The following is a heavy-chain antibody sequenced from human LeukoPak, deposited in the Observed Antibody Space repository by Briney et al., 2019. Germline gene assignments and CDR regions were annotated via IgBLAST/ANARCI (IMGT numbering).Heavy chain of an antibody. CDR2: IYNSGST. Sequence: SETLSLTCAVYGGSFSGYYWGWIRQPPGKGLEWIGSIYNSGSTYYNPSLKSRLTISVDTSQNQFSLRLSSVTAADTAVYYCARQWIQLWLPTNFDYWGQGALVTVSS. D-gene: IGHD5-18*01. J-gene: IGHJ4*02. CDR1: GGSFSGYY. CDR3: ARQWIQLWLPTNFDY. V-gene: IGHV4-34*01.